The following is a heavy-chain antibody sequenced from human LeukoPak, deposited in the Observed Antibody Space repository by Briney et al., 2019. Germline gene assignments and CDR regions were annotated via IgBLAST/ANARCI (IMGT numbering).Heavy chain of an antibody. V-gene: IGHV4-39*07. D-gene: IGHD6-13*01. Sequence: SETLSLTCTVSGGSISSSSYYWGWIRQPPGKGLEWIGSIYYSGSTYYNPSLKSRVTISVDTSKNQFSLRLSSVTAADTAVYYCAREYSSSWYGSGGNWFDPWGQGTLVTVSS. CDR3: AREYSSSWYGSGGNWFDP. J-gene: IGHJ5*02. CDR2: IYYSGST. CDR1: GGSISSSSYY.